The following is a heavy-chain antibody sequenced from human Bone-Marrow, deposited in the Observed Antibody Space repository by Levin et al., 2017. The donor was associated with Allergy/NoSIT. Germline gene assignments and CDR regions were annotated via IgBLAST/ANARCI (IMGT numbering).Heavy chain of an antibody. D-gene: IGHD1/OR15-1a*01. J-gene: IGHJ6*02. V-gene: IGHV3-21*01. CDR1: GFDFHIYI. Sequence: GGSLRLSCEASGFDFHIYIMNWVRQAPGKGLEWLSSITTGSNYKYYVDSVRGRFVISRDNGRNSLYLQMNSLRAEDTAVYYCARSHPLTGTTHFSYQDGMDVWGQGTTVTVS. CDR2: ITTGSNYK. CDR3: ARSHPLTGTTHFSYQDGMDV.